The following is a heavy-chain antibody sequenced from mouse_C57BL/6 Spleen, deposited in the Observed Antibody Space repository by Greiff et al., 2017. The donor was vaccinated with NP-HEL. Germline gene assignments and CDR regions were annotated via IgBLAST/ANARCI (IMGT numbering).Heavy chain of an antibody. Sequence: VQLQQPGAELVRPGSSVKLSCKASGYTFTSYWMHWVKQRPIQGLEWIGNIDPSDSETHYNQKFKDKATLTADKSSSTAYMQLSSLTSEDSAVYSCASEWAYGDPAWFAYWGQGTLVTVSA. V-gene: IGHV1-52*01. CDR3: ASEWAYGDPAWFAY. J-gene: IGHJ3*01. CDR2: IDPSDSET. D-gene: IGHD2-13*01. CDR1: GYTFTSYW.